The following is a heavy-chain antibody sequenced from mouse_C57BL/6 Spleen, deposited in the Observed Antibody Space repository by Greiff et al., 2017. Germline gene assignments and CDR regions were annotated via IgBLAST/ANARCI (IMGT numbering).Heavy chain of an antibody. CDR3: ARGGITTVVCDY. J-gene: IGHJ2*01. V-gene: IGHV1-50*01. Sequence: VQLQQPGAELVKPGASVKLSCKASGYTFTSYWMQWVKQRPGQGLEWIGEIDPSDSYTNYNPKFKGKATLTLDTSSSTAYMQLSSLTSEDSAVYYCARGGITTVVCDYWGQGTTLTVSS. CDR2: IDPSDSYT. CDR1: GYTFTSYW. D-gene: IGHD1-1*01.